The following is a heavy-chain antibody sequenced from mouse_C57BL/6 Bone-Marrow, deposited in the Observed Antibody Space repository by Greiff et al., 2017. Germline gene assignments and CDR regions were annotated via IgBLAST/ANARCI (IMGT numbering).Heavy chain of an antibody. V-gene: IGHV1-26*01. D-gene: IGHD1-1*01. J-gene: IGHJ2*01. CDR1: GYTFTDYY. Sequence: VQLQQSGPELVKPGASVKISCKASGYTFTDYYMNWVKQSHGKSLEWIGDINPNNGGTSYNQKFKGKATLTVDKSSRTAYMELRSLTSEDSAVYYCARGPITTVVFDYWGQGTTLTVSS. CDR2: INPNNGGT. CDR3: ARGPITTVVFDY.